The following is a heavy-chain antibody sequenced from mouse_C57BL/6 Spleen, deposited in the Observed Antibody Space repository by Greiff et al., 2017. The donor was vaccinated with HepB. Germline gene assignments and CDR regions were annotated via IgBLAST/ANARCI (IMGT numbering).Heavy chain of an antibody. CDR1: GYTFTDYY. J-gene: IGHJ2*01. Sequence: QVQLQQSGAELVRPGASVKLSCKASGYTFTDYYINWVKQRPGQGLEWIARIYPGSGNTYYNEKFKGKATLTAEKSSSTAYMQLSSLTSEDSAVYFGARAEGYYGSAGGFDYWGQGTTLTVSS. CDR3: ARAEGYYGSAGGFDY. D-gene: IGHD1-1*01. CDR2: IYPGSGNT. V-gene: IGHV1-76*01.